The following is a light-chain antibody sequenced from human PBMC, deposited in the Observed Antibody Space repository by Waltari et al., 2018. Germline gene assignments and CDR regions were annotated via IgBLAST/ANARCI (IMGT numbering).Light chain of an antibody. CDR1: SSDVGGYNN. Sequence: QSALTQPRSVSVSPGQSVTISCTGTSSDVGGYNNASGYQQHPGKAPKLMIYDVSKRPSGVPDRFSGSKSGNTASLTISGLQAEDEADYYCCSYAGSYTLVVFGGGTKLTVL. J-gene: IGLJ2*01. CDR2: DVS. CDR3: CSYAGSYTLVV. V-gene: IGLV2-11*01.